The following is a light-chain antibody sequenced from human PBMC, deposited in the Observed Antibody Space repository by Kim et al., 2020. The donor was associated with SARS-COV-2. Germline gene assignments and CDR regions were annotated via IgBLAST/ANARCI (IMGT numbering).Light chain of an antibody. CDR3: QQYSTSPWT. Sequence: EIVLTQSPGTLSLSPGERATLSCRASQSVSSNYLAWYQQRPGQAPRLLIYGASRRPTGIPDRFSGSGSGTDFNLIISRLEADDFAVYYYQQYSTSPWTFGQGTKVDIK. J-gene: IGKJ1*01. V-gene: IGKV3-20*01. CDR2: GAS. CDR1: QSVSSNY.